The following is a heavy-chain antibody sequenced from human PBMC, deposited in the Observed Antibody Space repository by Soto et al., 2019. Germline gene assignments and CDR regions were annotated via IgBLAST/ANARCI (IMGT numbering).Heavy chain of an antibody. Sequence: GGSLRLSCAASGFTFSSYGMHWVRQAPGKGLEWVAVIWYDGSNKYYADSVKGRFTISRDNPKNTLYLQMNSLRAEDTAVYYCARLDSHPPSTVPRVSWGQGTLVTVSS. CDR2: IWYDGSNK. CDR3: ARLDSHPPSTVPRVS. CDR1: GFTFSSYG. D-gene: IGHD2-2*01. J-gene: IGHJ5*02. V-gene: IGHV3-33*01.